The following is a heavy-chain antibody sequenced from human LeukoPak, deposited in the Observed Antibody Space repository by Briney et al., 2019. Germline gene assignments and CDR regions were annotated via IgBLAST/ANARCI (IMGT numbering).Heavy chain of an antibody. D-gene: IGHD3-3*01. J-gene: IGHJ6*04. CDR3: ASINYYDFWSGHLDYGMDV. Sequence: SVTVSCKASGYTFTSYGISWVRQAPGQGLEWMGGIIPILGKANYAQTVQGRVTITADKSTSTAYMELSSLRSEDTAVYYCASINYYDFWSGHLDYGMDVWGERTTVTVSS. CDR1: GYTFTSYG. CDR2: IIPILGKA. V-gene: IGHV1-69*10.